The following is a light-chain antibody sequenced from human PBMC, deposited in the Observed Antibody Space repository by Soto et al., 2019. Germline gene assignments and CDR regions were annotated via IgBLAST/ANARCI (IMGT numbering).Light chain of an antibody. CDR3: NSYTSSSTYV. J-gene: IGLJ1*01. V-gene: IGLV2-14*01. Sequence: QSALTQPASVSGSPGQSITNSCTGTTSDVGRYNYVSWYQQHPGKAPKLIIYDVSNRPSGVSNRFSGSKSGNTASLTISGLQAEDEADYYCNSYTSSSTYVFGTGTKLTVL. CDR1: TSDVGRYNY. CDR2: DVS.